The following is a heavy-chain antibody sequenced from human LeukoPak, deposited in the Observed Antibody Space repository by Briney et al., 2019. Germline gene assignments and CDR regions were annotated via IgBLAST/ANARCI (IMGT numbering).Heavy chain of an antibody. CDR3: AKGGCSGGSCYFDY. D-gene: IGHD2-15*01. Sequence: PGGSLRLSCAASGFTFSSYAMSWVRQAPGKGLEWVSTISGSGGSTYYADSVKGRFTISRDNSKSTLYLQMNSLRAEGTAVYYCAKGGCSGGSCYFDYWGQGTLVTVSS. CDR2: ISGSGGST. J-gene: IGHJ4*02. V-gene: IGHV3-23*01. CDR1: GFTFSSYA.